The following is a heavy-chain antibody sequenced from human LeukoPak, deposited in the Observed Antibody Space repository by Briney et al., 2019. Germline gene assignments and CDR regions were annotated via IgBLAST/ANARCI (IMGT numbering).Heavy chain of an antibody. CDR1: GFTFSSYA. V-gene: IGHV3-48*04. CDR2: VSISSGTI. D-gene: IGHD3-16*01. J-gene: IGHJ4*02. Sequence: QTGGSLRLSCAASGFTFSSYAMNWVRQAPGKGLEWISFVSISSGTIYYADSVNGRFRISRDNAKSSLDLEMNSLRAEDTAVYYCARAMSTFGGVRNYFDSWGQGTLVTVSS. CDR3: ARAMSTFGGVRNYFDS.